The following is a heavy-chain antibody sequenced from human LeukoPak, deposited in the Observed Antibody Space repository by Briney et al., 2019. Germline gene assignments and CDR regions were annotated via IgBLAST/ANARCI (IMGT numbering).Heavy chain of an antibody. D-gene: IGHD3-22*01. J-gene: IGHJ4*02. V-gene: IGHV3-74*01. CDR2: INPDGSST. CDR1: GFTFTTYW. Sequence: PGGSLSLSXAASGFTFTTYWMHWVRQAPGKGLVWVSRINPDGSSTTYADSVKGRFTISRDNAKNTLFLQMSSLRAEDTAVYYCARGRYYYDPLDYWGQGTLVTVSS. CDR3: ARGRYYYDPLDY.